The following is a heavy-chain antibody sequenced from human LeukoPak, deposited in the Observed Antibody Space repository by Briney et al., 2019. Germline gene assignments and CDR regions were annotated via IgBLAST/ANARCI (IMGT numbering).Heavy chain of an antibody. CDR3: ARVSPPGAYCGGDCSDY. CDR1: GGSISSGGYY. D-gene: IGHD2-21*02. CDR2: IYYSGST. V-gene: IGHV4-31*03. Sequence: SQTLSLTCTVSGGSISSGGYYWSWIRQHPGKGLEWIGYIYYSGSTYYNPSLKSRVTISVDTSKNQFSLKLSSVTAADTAVYYCARVSPPGAYCGGDCSDYWGQGTLVTVSS. J-gene: IGHJ4*02.